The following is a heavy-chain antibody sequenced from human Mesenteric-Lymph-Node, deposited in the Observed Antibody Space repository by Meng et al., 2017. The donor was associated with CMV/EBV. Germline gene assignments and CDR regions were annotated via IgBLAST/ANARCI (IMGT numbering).Heavy chain of an antibody. J-gene: IGHJ4*02. D-gene: IGHD6-13*01. CDR1: GFTFDDYA. V-gene: IGHV3-9*01. CDR3: AKDKYPLETSIAAAGELFDY. Sequence: GGSLRLSCAASGFTFDDYAMHWVRQAPGKGLEWVSGISWNSGSIGYADSVKGRFTISRDNAKDSLYLQMNSLRAEDTALYYCAKDKYPLETSIAAAGELFDYWGQGTLVTVSS. CDR2: ISWNSGSI.